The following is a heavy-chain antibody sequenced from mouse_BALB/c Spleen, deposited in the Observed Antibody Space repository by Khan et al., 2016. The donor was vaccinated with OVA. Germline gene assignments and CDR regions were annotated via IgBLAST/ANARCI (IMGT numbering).Heavy chain of an antibody. CDR2: ISGASSNI. V-gene: IGHV5-17*02. J-gene: IGHJ2*01. CDR1: GFNFSSTG. Sequence: EVELVESGAGLVQPGGSRKLSCAASGFNFSSTGMHWVSQAPEKGLEWVAYISGASSNIYYEATVKGRFTISRDKPKNTLFLQMTSLRSEDTAIYYCATSYYYGYYFDYWGQGTTLTVSS. CDR3: ATSYYYGYYFDY. D-gene: IGHD1-1*01.